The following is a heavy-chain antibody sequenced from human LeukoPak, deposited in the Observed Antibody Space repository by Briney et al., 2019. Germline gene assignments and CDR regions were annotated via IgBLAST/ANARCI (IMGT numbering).Heavy chain of an antibody. CDR2: IRSSSSTI. D-gene: IGHD5-18*01. V-gene: IGHV3-48*02. Sequence: GGSLILSCAASGFTFSSYSMNWVRQAPGKGLEWVSYIRSSSSTIYYADSVKGRFTISRDNAKNSLYLQMSSLRDEDTAVYYCARDGIQLWTGAFDYWGQGTLVTVSS. J-gene: IGHJ4*02. CDR3: ARDGIQLWTGAFDY. CDR1: GFTFSSYS.